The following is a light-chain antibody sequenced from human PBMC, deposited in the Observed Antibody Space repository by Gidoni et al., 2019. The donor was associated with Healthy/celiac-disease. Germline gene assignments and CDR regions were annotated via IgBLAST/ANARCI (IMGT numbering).Light chain of an antibody. J-gene: IGKJ4*02. CDR3: KRRSKWSLT. Sequence: EIVVSGSPAALGCCPGERATLSCRASQSVSSYLAWYQQKPGQAPRLLIYDASNRSTGIQARLSGSGSGTDFTLTISSLEPEDYAVYEGKRRSKWSLTFGGGTKVEIK. CDR2: DAS. CDR1: QSVSSY. V-gene: IGKV3-11*01.